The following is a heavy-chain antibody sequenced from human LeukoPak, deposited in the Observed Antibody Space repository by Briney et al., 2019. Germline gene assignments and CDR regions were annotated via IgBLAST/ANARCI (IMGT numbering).Heavy chain of an antibody. CDR2: ISSSSSYI. J-gene: IGHJ3*02. CDR3: ARVRYCSGGSCYFPSGAFDI. CDR1: GFTFSSYS. D-gene: IGHD2-15*01. V-gene: IGHV3-21*01. Sequence: PGGSLRLSCAASGFTFSSYSMNWVRQAPGKGLEWVSSISSSSSYIYYADSVKGRFTISRDNAKNSLYLQMNSLRAEDTAVYYCARVRYCSGGSCYFPSGAFDIWGQGTMVTVSS.